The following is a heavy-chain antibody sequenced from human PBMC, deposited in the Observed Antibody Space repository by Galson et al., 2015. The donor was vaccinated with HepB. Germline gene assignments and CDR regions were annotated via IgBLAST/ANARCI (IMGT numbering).Heavy chain of an antibody. CDR2: ITSSSHYA. V-gene: IGHV3-11*06. CDR3: ARDCKVKGARICHYYYGMDV. D-gene: IGHD3-16*01. J-gene: IGHJ6*02. CDR1: GFTFSDYY. Sequence: SLRLSCAASGFTFSDYYMSWIRQAPGKGPEWVSYITSSSHYADYADSVKGRFTISRDNAKNSLYLQMNSLRAEDTAVYYCARDCKVKGARICHYYYGMDVWGQGTTVTVSS.